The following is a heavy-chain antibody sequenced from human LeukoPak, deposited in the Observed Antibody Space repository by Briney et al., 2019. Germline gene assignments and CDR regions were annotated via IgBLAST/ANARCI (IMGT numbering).Heavy chain of an antibody. CDR2: TWYDGSNN. CDR3: AKHEPGGVIVPFDF. CDR1: GFSFSEHG. D-gene: IGHD3-16*02. Sequence: GGSLRLSCAASGFSFSEHGMHWVRQAPGKGPEWVTVTWYDGSNNHYADSVKGRFTISRDNSKNTVFLEMNSLRAEDTAVYYCAKHEPGGVIVPFDFWGQGTLVTVSS. V-gene: IGHV3-33*06. J-gene: IGHJ4*02.